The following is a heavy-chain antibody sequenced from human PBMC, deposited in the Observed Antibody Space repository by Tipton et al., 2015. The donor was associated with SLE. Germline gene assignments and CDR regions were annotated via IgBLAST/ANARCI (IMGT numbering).Heavy chain of an antibody. CDR1: GYTFTNFD. CDR3: ARECSGTGCLDY. V-gene: IGHV1-18*01. J-gene: IGHJ4*02. CDR2: ISTKNGDT. Sequence: QLVQSGAEVMKPGASVKVSCKASGYTFTNFDISWVRQDPGQGLEWMGWISTKNGDTKYAQRFQGRVTMTTDTSTSTSYMALRSPRSYDPAIYYCARECSGTGCLDYWGQGTLVTVSS. D-gene: IGHD2-8*02.